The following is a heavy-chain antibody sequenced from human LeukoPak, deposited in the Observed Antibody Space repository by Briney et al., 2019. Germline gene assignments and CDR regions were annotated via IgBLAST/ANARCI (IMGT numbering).Heavy chain of an antibody. D-gene: IGHD6-19*01. V-gene: IGHV3-23*01. CDR2: ISDRGDNT. J-gene: IGHJ5*02. CDR1: AFSLNAYN. Sequence: GGSLRLSCAASAFSLNAYNMNWVRQAPGKGLEWVSTISDRGDNTHHADSVKGRFTISRDNSKNTLYLQMNSLRAEDTAVYYCAKEGSSGWYVVRWFDPWGQGTLVTVSS. CDR3: AKEGSSGWYVVRWFDP.